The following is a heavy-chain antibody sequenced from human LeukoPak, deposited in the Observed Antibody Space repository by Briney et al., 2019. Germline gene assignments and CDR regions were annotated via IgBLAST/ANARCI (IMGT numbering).Heavy chain of an antibody. D-gene: IGHD3-22*01. Sequence: ASVTVSCKASGYTFTSYYIHWVRQAPGQGLEWMGIINPSGGSTSYAQKFQGRLTMTRDTSTYTVYMELSSLRSEDTAVYYCARDFSSSGYQFDYWGQGTLVTVSS. V-gene: IGHV1-46*01. CDR3: ARDFSSSGYQFDY. CDR1: GYTFTSYY. CDR2: INPSGGST. J-gene: IGHJ4*02.